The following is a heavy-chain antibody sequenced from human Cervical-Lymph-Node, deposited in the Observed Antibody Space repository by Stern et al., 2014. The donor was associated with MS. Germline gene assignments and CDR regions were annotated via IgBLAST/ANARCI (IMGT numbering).Heavy chain of an antibody. V-gene: IGHV4-59*01. D-gene: IGHD3-22*01. Sequence: VQLQESGPGLGKPSETLSLTCTVSGGSIYSYYWSWIRQPPGKGLEWIGYISYSGSTNYNPSLKSRVTISTDTSKNQFSLKLSSVTAADTAVYYCASILQYDYDRGGHYYFEYWGQGTLVTVSS. J-gene: IGHJ4*02. CDR2: ISYSGST. CDR1: GGSIYSYY. CDR3: ASILQYDYDRGGHYYFEY.